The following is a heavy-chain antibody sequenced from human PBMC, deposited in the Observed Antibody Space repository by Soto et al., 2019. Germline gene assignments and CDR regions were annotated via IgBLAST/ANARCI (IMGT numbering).Heavy chain of an antibody. D-gene: IGHD1-7*01. CDR1: GGTFISYA. Sequence: EASVKVSRKASGGTFISYAISWVRQAPGQGLEWMGGIIPIFGTANYAQKFQGRVTITADESTSTAYMELSSLRSEDTAVYYCATELELNAFDIWGQGTMVTVSS. CDR2: IIPIFGTA. CDR3: ATELELNAFDI. V-gene: IGHV1-69*13. J-gene: IGHJ3*02.